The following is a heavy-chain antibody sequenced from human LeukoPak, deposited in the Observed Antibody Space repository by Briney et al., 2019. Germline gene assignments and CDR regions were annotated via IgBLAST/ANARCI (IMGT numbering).Heavy chain of an antibody. Sequence: GGSLRLSCAASGFTFSSYSMNWVRQAPGKGLEWVSSISSRSSYIYYADSVKGRFTISRDNAKNSLYLQMNSLRAEDTAVYYCARDRSPNLEWLPADLDYWGQGTLVTVSS. CDR3: ARDRSPNLEWLPADLDY. V-gene: IGHV3-21*01. J-gene: IGHJ4*02. CDR2: ISSRSSYI. CDR1: GFTFSSYS. D-gene: IGHD3-3*01.